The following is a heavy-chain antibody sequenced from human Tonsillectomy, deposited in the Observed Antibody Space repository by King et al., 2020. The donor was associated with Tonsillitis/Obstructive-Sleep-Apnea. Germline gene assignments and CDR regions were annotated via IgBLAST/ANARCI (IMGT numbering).Heavy chain of an antibody. CDR2: IWYDGSNK. V-gene: IGHV3-33*01. Sequence: VQLVESGGGVVQPGRSLRLSCAASGFTFSSYGMHWVRQAPGKGLEWVAVIWYDGSNKYYADSVKGRFTISRDNSKNTLYLQMNSLRAEDTAVYYCARDRVACSSTSCYAALWFDPWGQGTLVTVSS. D-gene: IGHD2-2*01. J-gene: IGHJ5*02. CDR3: ARDRVACSSTSCYAALWFDP. CDR1: GFTFSSYG.